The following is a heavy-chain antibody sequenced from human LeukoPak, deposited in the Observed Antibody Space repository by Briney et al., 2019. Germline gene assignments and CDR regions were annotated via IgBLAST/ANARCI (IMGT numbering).Heavy chain of an antibody. CDR1: GYTFTSYY. V-gene: IGHV1-46*01. D-gene: IGHD3-22*01. CDR2: INPSGGST. J-gene: IGHJ3*02. Sequence: GASVKVSCKASGYTFTSYYMHWVRQAPGQGLEWMGIINPSGGSTSYAQKFQGRVTMTRDTSTSTVYMELSSLRSEDTAVYYCARDQGYYDSSGYVSDDAFDIWGQGTMVTVSS. CDR3: ARDQGYYDSSGYVSDDAFDI.